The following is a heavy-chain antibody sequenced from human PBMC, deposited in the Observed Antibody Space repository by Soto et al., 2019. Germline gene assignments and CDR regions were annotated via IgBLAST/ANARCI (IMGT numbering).Heavy chain of an antibody. Sequence: GESLKISCKGSGYSFTSYWISWVRQMPGKGLEWMGRIDPSDSYTNYSPSFQAHVTISVDKSISTPYLQWSSLKASDPAMYYCARLRVGFGELLTYWGQGTLVTVSS. CDR3: ARLRVGFGELLTY. CDR2: IDPSDSYT. D-gene: IGHD3-10*01. CDR1: GYSFTSYW. V-gene: IGHV5-10-1*01. J-gene: IGHJ4*02.